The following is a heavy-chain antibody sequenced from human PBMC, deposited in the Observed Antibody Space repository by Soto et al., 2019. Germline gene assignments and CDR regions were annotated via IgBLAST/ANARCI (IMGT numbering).Heavy chain of an antibody. CDR1: GVDFSSYA. D-gene: IGHD2-15*01. CDR3: AKVAAVRVAARFEH. CDR2: ITDTGDST. Sequence: EVQILESGGGLVQPGGSLRLSCSASGVDFSSYAMSWVRQAPGKGLDWVSSITDTGDSTYYSDSVKGRFTVSRDNSKNTLFLQTNSLRVEETAIYYCAKVAAVRVAARFEHWGQGSLVTVPS. V-gene: IGHV3-23*01. J-gene: IGHJ4*02.